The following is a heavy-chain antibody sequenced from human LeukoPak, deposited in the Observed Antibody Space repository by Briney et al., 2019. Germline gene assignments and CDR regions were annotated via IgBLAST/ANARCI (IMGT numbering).Heavy chain of an antibody. CDR3: ARNEVDTAMVTDGYFDY. J-gene: IGHJ4*02. CDR2: IYYSGST. CDR1: GGSISSSSYY. V-gene: IGHV4-39*01. Sequence: SSETLSLTCTVSGGSISSSSYYRGWIRQPPGKGLEWIGSIYYSGSTYYNPSLKSRVTISVDTSKNQFSLKLSSVTAADTAVYYCARNEVDTAMVTDGYFDYWGQGTLVTVSS. D-gene: IGHD5-18*01.